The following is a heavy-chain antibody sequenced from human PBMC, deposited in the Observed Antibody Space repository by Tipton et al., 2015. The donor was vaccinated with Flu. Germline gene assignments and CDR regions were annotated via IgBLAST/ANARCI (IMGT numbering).Heavy chain of an antibody. D-gene: IGHD4-11*01. CDR2: VFRTGNT. Sequence: TLSLTCTISGDSISSYYWNWIRQPPGKGLEWIGNVFRTGNTYRNPSFKSRVTISVDTSKNQFSLKLRSVTATDTAVYYCARRDYSNYVSDPKNWFDPWGQGTLVTVSS. V-gene: IGHV4-59*08. CDR3: ARRDYSNYVSDPKNWFDP. CDR1: GDSISSYY. J-gene: IGHJ5*02.